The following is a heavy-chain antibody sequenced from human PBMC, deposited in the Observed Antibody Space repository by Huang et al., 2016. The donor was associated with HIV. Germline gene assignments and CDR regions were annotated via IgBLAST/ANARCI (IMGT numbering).Heavy chain of an antibody. CDR2: VYDSGTT. CDR3: VRDQGRLAVGGIDNWFDP. V-gene: IGHV4-59*02. Sequence: QVRLQESGPGLVKPSATLSLSCTVSGDSVSSHSWGWIRHPPGQGLEWIGTVYDSGTTKYNPRLKSRITISVDTSKNGFSLNITSVSAADTAMYFCVRDQGRLAVGGIDNWFDPWGQGALVTVSS. CDR1: GDSVSSHS. J-gene: IGHJ5*02. D-gene: IGHD6-19*01.